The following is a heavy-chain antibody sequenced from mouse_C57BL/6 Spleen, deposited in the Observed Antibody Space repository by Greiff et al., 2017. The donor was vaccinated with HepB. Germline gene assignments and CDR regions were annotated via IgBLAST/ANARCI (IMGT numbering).Heavy chain of an antibody. CDR1: GYTFTDYN. V-gene: IGHV1-22*01. CDR3: ARFPTGKRYFDY. Sequence: EVQLQQSGPELVKPGASVKMSCKASGYTFTDYNMHWVKQSHGKSLEWIGYINPNNGGTSYNQKFKGKATLTVNKSSSTAYMELRSLTSEDSAVYYCARFPTGKRYFDYWGQGTTLTVSS. D-gene: IGHD4-1*02. CDR2: INPNNGGT. J-gene: IGHJ2*01.